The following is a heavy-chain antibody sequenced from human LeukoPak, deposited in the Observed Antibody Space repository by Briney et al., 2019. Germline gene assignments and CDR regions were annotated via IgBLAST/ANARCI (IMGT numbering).Heavy chain of an antibody. CDR2: IYYSGST. D-gene: IGHD6-19*01. Sequence: SETLSLXCTVSGGSISSYYWSWIRQPPGKGLEWIGYIYYSGSTNYNPSLKSRVTISVDTSKNQFSLKLSSVAAADTAVYYCARDSTGYSSGWYYYYYMDVWGKGTTVTVSS. CDR3: ARDSTGYSSGWYYYYYMDV. CDR1: GGSISSYY. V-gene: IGHV4-59*01. J-gene: IGHJ6*03.